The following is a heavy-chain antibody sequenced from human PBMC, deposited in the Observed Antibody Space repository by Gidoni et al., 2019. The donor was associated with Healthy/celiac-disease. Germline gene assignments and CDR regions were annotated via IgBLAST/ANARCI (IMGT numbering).Heavy chain of an antibody. J-gene: IGHJ4*02. Sequence: EVQLVESGGGLVQPGRSLRLSCAASGFTFDDYAMHWVRQAPGKGLEWVSGISWNSGSIGYADSVKGRFTISRDNAKNSLYLQMNSLRAEDTALYYCAKDMDGAVAGTGANYFDYWGQGTLVTVSS. D-gene: IGHD6-19*01. CDR2: ISWNSGSI. CDR1: GFTFDDYA. V-gene: IGHV3-9*01. CDR3: AKDMDGAVAGTGANYFDY.